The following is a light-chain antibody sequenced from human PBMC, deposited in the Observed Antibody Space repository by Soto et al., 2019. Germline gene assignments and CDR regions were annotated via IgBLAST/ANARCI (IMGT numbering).Light chain of an antibody. CDR3: QQYGISPT. J-gene: IGKJ1*01. Sequence: DIVLTQSPGTLSLSPGERATLSCRSSQSVSSNYLAWYQQKPDQAPRLVIYDVSGRATGIPDRFSGSGSGTEFTPTISRLAPDDSAVYYCQQYGISPTFGQGTKVEIK. CDR2: DVS. CDR1: QSVSSNY. V-gene: IGKV3-20*01.